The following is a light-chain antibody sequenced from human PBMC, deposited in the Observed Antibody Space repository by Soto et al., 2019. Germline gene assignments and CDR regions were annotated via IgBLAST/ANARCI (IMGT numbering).Light chain of an antibody. Sequence: QSVLTQPASVSGSPGQSITISCTGTSSDVGGYNYVSWYQQRPGKAPKLLIYEVSNRPSGVSNRFSGSKSGNTASLTISGLQAEGEADYYCSSYTSSSTLVFGGGTNVTVL. V-gene: IGLV2-14*01. J-gene: IGLJ2*01. CDR1: SSDVGGYNY. CDR3: SSYTSSSTLV. CDR2: EVS.